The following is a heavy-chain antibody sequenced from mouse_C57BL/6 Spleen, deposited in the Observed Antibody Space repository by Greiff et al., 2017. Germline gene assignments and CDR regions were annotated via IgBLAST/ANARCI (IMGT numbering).Heavy chain of an antibody. Sequence: VQLQQSGAELVKPGASVKISCKASGYTFTSYWMHWVKPRPGQGLEWIGEIDPSDSYTNYIQKFKGKSPLTVDKSSSTAYMQLRSLTSEDSAVYYCARSADSSGPFAYWGQGTLVTVSA. V-gene: IGHV1-69*01. J-gene: IGHJ3*01. CDR1: GYTFTSYW. CDR2: IDPSDSYT. CDR3: ARSADSSGPFAY. D-gene: IGHD3-2*02.